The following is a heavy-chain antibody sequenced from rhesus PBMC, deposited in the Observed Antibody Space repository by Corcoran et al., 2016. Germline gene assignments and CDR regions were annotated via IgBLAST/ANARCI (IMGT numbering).Heavy chain of an antibody. Sequence: QLQLQESDPGLVKPSETLSLTCAVSGGSISSNYWSWIRQPPGKGLEWIGRISGSSGRTDYNPSLKSRVTISTDTSKNQFSLKLNSVTAADTAVYYCAREGSSGSWKYFDYWGQGVLVTVSS. V-gene: IGHV4-173*01. CDR1: GGSISSNY. D-gene: IGHD6-25*01. J-gene: IGHJ4*01. CDR3: AREGSSGSWKYFDY. CDR2: ISGSSGRT.